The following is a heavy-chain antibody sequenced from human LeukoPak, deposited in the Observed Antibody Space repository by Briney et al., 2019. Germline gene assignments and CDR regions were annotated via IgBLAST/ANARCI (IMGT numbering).Heavy chain of an antibody. D-gene: IGHD3-16*02. CDR1: GFTFSTYG. Sequence: PGGSLRLSCAASGFTFSTYGMSWVRQAPGKGLEWVSGISGSGRSTYYADSVKGRFTVSRDNSKDTLYLQMSSLRAEDTAVYYCAKDLITFGGVIAPQLDYWGQGTLVTVSS. J-gene: IGHJ4*02. CDR2: ISGSGRST. CDR3: AKDLITFGGVIAPQLDY. V-gene: IGHV3-23*01.